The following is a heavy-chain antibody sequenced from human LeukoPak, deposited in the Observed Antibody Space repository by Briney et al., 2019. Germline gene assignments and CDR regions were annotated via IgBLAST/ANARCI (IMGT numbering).Heavy chain of an antibody. Sequence: GGSLSLSCAGSAFTFSSYWMSWVRQAPGKGPEWVANIKDDGSEKYYLDSVKGRFTISRDNAKNSLYLQMDSLRAEDTAVYSCARIKEYGFDIWGQGTMVTVSS. D-gene: IGHD3-10*01. V-gene: IGHV3-7*01. CDR3: ARIKEYGFDI. CDR2: IKDDGSEK. CDR1: AFTFSSYW. J-gene: IGHJ3*02.